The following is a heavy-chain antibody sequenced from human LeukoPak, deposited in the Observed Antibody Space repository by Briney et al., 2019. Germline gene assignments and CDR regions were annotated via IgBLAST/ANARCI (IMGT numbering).Heavy chain of an antibody. J-gene: IGHJ5*02. CDR1: GYTFTTYW. V-gene: IGHV5-51*01. Sequence: GESLKISCKGSGYTFTTYWISWVRQMPGKGLEWMAIIYAADSDTRCSPSFQGQVTLSVDKSISTVYLQWSSLKASDTAVYYCARHLRGLDLWGQGTLVTVSS. CDR2: IYAADSDT. CDR3: ARHLRGLDL. D-gene: IGHD3-10*01.